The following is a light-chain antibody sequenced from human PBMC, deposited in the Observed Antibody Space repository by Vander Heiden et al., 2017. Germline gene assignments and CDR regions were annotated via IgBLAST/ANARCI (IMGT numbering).Light chain of an antibody. Sequence: VLTQSPATLSLSPGERATLSCRASQSVSSYLAWYQQKPGQAHRLLIYDASNRATGIPARFSGSGSGTDFTLPISSLEPEDFAVYYCQQRSNWPQVITFGQGTRLEIK. J-gene: IGKJ5*01. CDR3: QQRSNWPQVIT. CDR2: DAS. CDR1: QSVSSY. V-gene: IGKV3-11*01.